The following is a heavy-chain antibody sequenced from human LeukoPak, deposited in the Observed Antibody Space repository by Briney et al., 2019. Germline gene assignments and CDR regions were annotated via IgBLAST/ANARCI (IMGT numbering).Heavy chain of an antibody. V-gene: IGHV5-51*01. CDR1: GYSITSYW. J-gene: IGHJ4*02. Sequence: GESLKISCKGSGYSITSYWIGGVRQIPGKGLEWMGIIYPGDSDTRYSPSFQGQVTISADKSISTAYLQWSSLKASDTAMYYCASPEGYDSSGYYYWGQGTLVTVSS. CDR2: IYPGDSDT. CDR3: ASPEGYDSSGYYY. D-gene: IGHD3-22*01.